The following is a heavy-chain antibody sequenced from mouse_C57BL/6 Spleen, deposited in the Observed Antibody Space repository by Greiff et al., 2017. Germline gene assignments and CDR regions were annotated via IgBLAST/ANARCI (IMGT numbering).Heavy chain of an antibody. D-gene: IGHD2-1*01. CDR2: ISYDGSN. J-gene: IGHJ4*01. CDR3: ARGIYDGNYGYARDY. Sequence: EVHLVESGPGLVKPSQSLSLTCSVTGYSITSGYYWNWIRQFPGNKLEWMGYISYDGSNNYNPSLKNRISITRATSKNQFCLKLNSVTTEDTATYYCARGIYDGNYGYARDYWGQGTSVTVSS. CDR1: GYSITSGYY. V-gene: IGHV3-6*01.